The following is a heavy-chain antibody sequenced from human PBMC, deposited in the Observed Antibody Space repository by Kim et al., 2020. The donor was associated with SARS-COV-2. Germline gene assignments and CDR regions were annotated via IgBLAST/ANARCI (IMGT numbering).Heavy chain of an antibody. J-gene: IGHJ4*02. V-gene: IGHV3-11*03. CDR3: ASNSGRN. CDR1: GFTLSDYY. CDR2: ISSSRTHT. Sequence: GGSLRLSCAASGFTLSDYYMSWIRQAPGRGLEWVSYISSSRTHTNYADSVKGRFTISRDNAKNSLYLQMNGLRAEDMAVYYCASNSGRNWGQGTLVTVSS. D-gene: IGHD3-10*01.